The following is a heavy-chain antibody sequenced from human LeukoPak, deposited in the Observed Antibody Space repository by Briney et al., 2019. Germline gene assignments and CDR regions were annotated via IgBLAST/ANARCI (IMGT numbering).Heavy chain of an antibody. CDR1: GFTFDDYA. Sequence: GRSLRLSCAASGFTFDDYAMHWVRQAPGKGLEWVSGISWNSGSIGYADSVKGRFTISRDNAKNSLYLQMNSLRAEDTALYYCAKGPDPSYYYYGMDVWGQGTTVTVSS. CDR3: AKGPDPSYYYYGMDV. CDR2: ISWNSGSI. J-gene: IGHJ6*02. V-gene: IGHV3-9*01.